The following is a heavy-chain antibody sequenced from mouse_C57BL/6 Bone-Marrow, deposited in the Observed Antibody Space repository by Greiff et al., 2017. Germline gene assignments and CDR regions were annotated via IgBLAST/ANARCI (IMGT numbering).Heavy chain of an antibody. CDR2: IDPENGDT. J-gene: IGHJ4*01. D-gene: IGHD1-1*01. V-gene: IGHV14-4*01. CDR3: TLLLEDY. Sequence: VQLQQSGAELVRPGASVKLSCPASGFNIKDDYMHWVKQRPEQGLEWIGWIDPENGDTEYASKFQGKATITADTSSKTAYLQLSRLTSEDTAVYYCTLLLEDYWGQGTSVTVSS. CDR1: GFNIKDDY.